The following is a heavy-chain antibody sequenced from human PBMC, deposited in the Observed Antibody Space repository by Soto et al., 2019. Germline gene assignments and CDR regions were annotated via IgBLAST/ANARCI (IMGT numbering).Heavy chain of an antibody. CDR3: ARGRGGTYDAFDI. CDR2: IYYSGTT. Sequence: QVQLRESGPGLVKPSETLSLTCTVSSGSIGTYFWSWIRQPPGKGLEWIGYIYYSGTTNYNPSLKSRVTIFLDTSKNQFSLRLSSVTAADTAFYYCARGRGGTYDAFDIWGQGTLVTVSS. CDR1: SGSIGTYF. V-gene: IGHV4-59*01. D-gene: IGHD1-26*01. J-gene: IGHJ3*02.